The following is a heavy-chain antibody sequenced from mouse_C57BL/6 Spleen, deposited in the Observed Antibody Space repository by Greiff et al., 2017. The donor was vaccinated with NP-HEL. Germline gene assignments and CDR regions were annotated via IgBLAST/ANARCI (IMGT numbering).Heavy chain of an antibody. Sequence: QVQLQQSGPELVQPGASVKISCKASGYAFSSSWMNWVKQRPGKGLEWIGRIYPGDGDTNYNGKFKGKTTLTADKSSSTAYMQLSSLTSEDSAVYFCGLGRDYFDYWGQGTTLTVSS. D-gene: IGHD4-1*01. J-gene: IGHJ2*01. CDR2: IYPGDGDT. V-gene: IGHV1-82*01. CDR1: GYAFSSSW. CDR3: GLGRDYFDY.